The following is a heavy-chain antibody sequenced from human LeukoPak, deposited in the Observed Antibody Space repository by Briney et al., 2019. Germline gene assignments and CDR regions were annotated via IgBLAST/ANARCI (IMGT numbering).Heavy chain of an antibody. D-gene: IGHD2-2*01. V-gene: IGHV4-34*01. CDR3: ARGGQYCSSTRCYPPVAWFDP. CDR1: GGSFSGYY. CDR2: INHSGST. Sequence: SETLSLTCAVYGGSFSGYYWSWIRQPPGKGLEWIGEINHSGSTNYNPSLKRRVTISVDTCKNQFSLKLSSVTAADTAVYYCARGGQYCSSTRCYPPVAWFDPWGQGTLVTVSS. J-gene: IGHJ5*02.